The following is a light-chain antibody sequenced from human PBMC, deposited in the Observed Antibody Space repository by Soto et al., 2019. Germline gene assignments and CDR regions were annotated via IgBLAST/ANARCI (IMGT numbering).Light chain of an antibody. Sequence: DIQMPQSPSSLSASVGDRVTITCRASQGISNYLAWYQQKPGTVPKLLISAASTLQTGVPSRFSGGGSWTDFTLTISSLQPEDVATSYCQKYNSAPWTFGQGTKVDIK. V-gene: IGKV1-27*01. CDR1: QGISNY. CDR3: QKYNSAPWT. CDR2: AAS. J-gene: IGKJ1*01.